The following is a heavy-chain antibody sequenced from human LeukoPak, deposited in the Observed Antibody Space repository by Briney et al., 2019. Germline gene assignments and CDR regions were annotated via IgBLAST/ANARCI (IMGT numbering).Heavy chain of an antibody. CDR3: ARHQWHYYYYMGV. CDR2: IYYSGDT. D-gene: IGHD6-19*01. V-gene: IGHV4-39*01. CDR1: GGSISSSSYY. J-gene: IGHJ6*03. Sequence: SETLSLTCTVSGGSISSSSYYWGGIRQPPGKGLEGIGSIYYSGDTYYNPSLKSRRVTISVDTSKNQFSLRLSSVTAADTAVYYCARHQWHYYYYMGVWGKGSTVTVSS.